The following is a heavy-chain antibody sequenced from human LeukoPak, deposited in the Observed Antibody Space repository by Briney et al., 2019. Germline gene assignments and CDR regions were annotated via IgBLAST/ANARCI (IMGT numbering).Heavy chain of an antibody. CDR3: AKDRSYCGGDCYSAGGPIDY. V-gene: IGHV3-23*01. CDR2: ISGSGGST. Sequence: GGSLRLSCAASGFTFSSYAMSWVRQATGNGLEWVSAISGSGGSTYYADSVKGRFTISRDNSKNTLYLQMNSLRAEDTAVYYCAKDRSYCGGDCYSAGGPIDYWGQGTLVTVSS. CDR1: GFTFSSYA. J-gene: IGHJ4*02. D-gene: IGHD2-21*02.